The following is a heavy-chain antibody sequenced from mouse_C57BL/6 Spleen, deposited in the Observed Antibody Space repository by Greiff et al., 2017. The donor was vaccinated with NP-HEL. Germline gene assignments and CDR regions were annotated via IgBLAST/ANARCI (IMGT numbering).Heavy chain of an antibody. CDR3: ARYGSSFDY. CDR2: IYPGDGDT. V-gene: IGHV1-80*01. J-gene: IGHJ2*01. Sequence: VQLQQSGASVKISCKASGYAFSSYWMNWVKQRPGKGLEWIGQIYPGDGDTNYNGKFKGKATLTADKSSSTAYMQLSSLTFEDSAVYFCARYGSSFDYWGQGTTLTVSS. CDR1: GYAFSSYW. D-gene: IGHD1-1*01.